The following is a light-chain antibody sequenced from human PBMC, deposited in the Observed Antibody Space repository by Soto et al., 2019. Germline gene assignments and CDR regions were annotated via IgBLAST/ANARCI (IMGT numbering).Light chain of an antibody. J-gene: IGKJ1*01. CDR1: QSISSW. Sequence: DIPMTQSPSTLSASVGDRVTITCRASQSISSWLAWYQQKPGKAPKLLIYDASRLESGVPSRFSGSGSGTEFTLTISSLQPDDFATYYCQQYNSYRTFGQGTKVQIK. V-gene: IGKV1-5*01. CDR2: DAS. CDR3: QQYNSYRT.